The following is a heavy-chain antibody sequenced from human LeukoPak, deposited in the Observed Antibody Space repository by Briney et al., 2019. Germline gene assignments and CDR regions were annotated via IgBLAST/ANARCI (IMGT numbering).Heavy chain of an antibody. CDR2: ISAYNGNT. CDR3: ARDSYGDYYYYYYMDV. V-gene: IGHV1-18*01. J-gene: IGHJ6*03. D-gene: IGHD4-17*01. CDR1: GYTFTSYG. Sequence: ASVKVSCKASGYTFTSYGISWVRQAPGQGLEWMGWISAYNGNTNYAQKLQGRVTMTTDTSTSTAYMELRSLRSDDTDVYYCARDSYGDYYYYYYMDVWGKGTTVTVSS.